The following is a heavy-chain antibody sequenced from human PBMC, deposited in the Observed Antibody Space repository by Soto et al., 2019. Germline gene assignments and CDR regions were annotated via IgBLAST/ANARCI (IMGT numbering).Heavy chain of an antibody. CDR1: GYTFTSYG. V-gene: IGHV1-18*01. J-gene: IGHJ3*02. CDR3: ARLYYGSGSYGAFDI. Sequence: GASVKVSCKASGYTFTSYGISWVRQAPGQGLEWMGWISAYNGNTNYAQKLQGRVTMTTDTSTSTAYMELRSLRSDDTAAYYCARLYYGSGSYGAFDIWGQGTMVTVSS. CDR2: ISAYNGNT. D-gene: IGHD3-10*01.